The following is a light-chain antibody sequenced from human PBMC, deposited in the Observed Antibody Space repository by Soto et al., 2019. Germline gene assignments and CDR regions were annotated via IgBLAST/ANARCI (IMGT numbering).Light chain of an antibody. CDR3: QQYIRWPLT. Sequence: EIVLTQSPDTLSVSPGARATLSCLASQSISDTSAWYQQKPGQAPRLLIYGASRRATGFPARFSGSGSGTEFTLTISSLQSEDFAVYYCQQYIRWPLTFGGGTKVHIK. J-gene: IGKJ4*01. CDR2: GAS. V-gene: IGKV3-15*01. CDR1: QSISDT.